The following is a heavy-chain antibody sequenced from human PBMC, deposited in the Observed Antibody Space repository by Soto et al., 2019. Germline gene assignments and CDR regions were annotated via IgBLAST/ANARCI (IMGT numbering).Heavy chain of an antibody. D-gene: IGHD1-26*01. V-gene: IGHV4-28*01. J-gene: IGHJ4*02. CDR3: ARSMYSGSYLHFDY. Sequence: SETLSLTCAVSGYSISSSNWCGWSRQPPGKGLEWIGYIYYSGTTYYNPSLKSRVTMSVDTSKNQFSLKLSSVTAADTAVYYCARSMYSGSYLHFDYWGQGTLVTVS. CDR1: GYSISSSNW. CDR2: IYYSGTT.